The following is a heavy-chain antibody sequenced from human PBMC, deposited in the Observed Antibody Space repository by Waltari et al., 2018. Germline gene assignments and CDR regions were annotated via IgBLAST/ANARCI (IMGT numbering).Heavy chain of an antibody. V-gene: IGHV4-34*01. D-gene: IGHD3-3*01. CDR1: GGSFGGYY. Sequence: QVQLQQWGAGLLKPSETLSLTCAVYGGSFGGYYWRWIRQPPGKGLEWIGEINHSGSTNYNPSLKSRVTISVDTSKNQFSLKLSSVTAADTAVYYCARGYYDFWSGYYRGYYFDYWGQGTLVTVSS. J-gene: IGHJ4*02. CDR2: INHSGST. CDR3: ARGYYDFWSGYYRGYYFDY.